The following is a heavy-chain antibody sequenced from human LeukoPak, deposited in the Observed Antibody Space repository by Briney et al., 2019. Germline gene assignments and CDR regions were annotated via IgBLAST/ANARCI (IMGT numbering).Heavy chain of an antibody. CDR1: GFTFSGSA. Sequence: GGSLRLSCAASGFTFSGSALHWVRQASGKGLEWVGRIRSTANGYATAYAASVKGRFTISRDDSKNTAYLQMDSLKTEDTAVYYCARDLGQYYDTSDNWFDHWGQGTLVTVSS. J-gene: IGHJ5*02. CDR3: ARDLGQYYDTSDNWFDH. CDR2: IRSTANGYAT. D-gene: IGHD3-22*01. V-gene: IGHV3-73*01.